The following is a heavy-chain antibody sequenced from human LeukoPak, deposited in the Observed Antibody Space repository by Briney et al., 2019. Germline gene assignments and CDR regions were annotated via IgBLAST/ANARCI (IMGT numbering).Heavy chain of an antibody. CDR3: ASGSLAVAGLVNYYYMDV. CDR1: GGTFSSYA. CDR2: IIPIFGTA. Sequence: SVKVSCKASGGTFSSYAISWVRQAPGQGLEWMGGIIPIFGTANYAQKFQGRVTITVDKSTSTAYMELSSLRSEDTAVYYCASGSLAVAGLVNYYYMDVWGKGTTVTVSS. D-gene: IGHD6-19*01. J-gene: IGHJ6*03. V-gene: IGHV1-69*06.